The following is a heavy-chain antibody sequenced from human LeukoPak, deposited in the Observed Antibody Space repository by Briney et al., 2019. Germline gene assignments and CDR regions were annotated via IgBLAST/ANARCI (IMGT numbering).Heavy chain of an antibody. D-gene: IGHD5-18*01. CDR1: GFTFSSYW. J-gene: IGHJ3*01. CDR2: VHPDGTNT. CDR3: VTCVDTVRYDAFDV. Sequence: QTGGSLRLSCAASGFTFSSYWMHWVRRAPGKGPVWVSRVHPDGTNTAYSDSVKGRFTISRDNVRNTVYLQMNSLRAEDAAVYYCVTCVDTVRYDAFDVWGQGTMVIVSS. V-gene: IGHV3-74*01.